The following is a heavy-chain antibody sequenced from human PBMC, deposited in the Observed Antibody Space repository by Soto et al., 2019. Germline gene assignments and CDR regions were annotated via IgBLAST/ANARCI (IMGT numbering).Heavy chain of an antibody. D-gene: IGHD1-26*01. CDR2: VIPILGQA. V-gene: IGHV1-69*01. CDR1: GGIFSSYA. Sequence: QVQLVQSGAEVKKPGSSVKVSCKASGGIFSSYAISWLRQAPGQGLEWMGAVIPILGQAYYAQNFQDRVTITADESTRTAYMDLISLRSDDTAVYFCARVGGVGAPPGADYRSQGTLVTVSS. J-gene: IGHJ4*02. CDR3: ARVGGVGAPPGADY.